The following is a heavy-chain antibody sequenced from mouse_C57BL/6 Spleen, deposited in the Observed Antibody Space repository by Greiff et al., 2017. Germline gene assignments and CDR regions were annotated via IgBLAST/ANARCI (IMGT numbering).Heavy chain of an antibody. CDR3: AREGLLRYDWYFDV. J-gene: IGHJ1*03. CDR1: GYSITSGYY. V-gene: IGHV3-6*01. CDR2: ISYDGSN. Sequence: EVKLVESGPGLVKPSQSLSLTCSVTGYSITSGYYWNWIRQFPGNKLEWMGYISYDGSNNYNPSLKNRISITRDTSKNQFFLKLNSVTTEDTATYYCAREGLLRYDWYFDVWGTGTTVTVAS. D-gene: IGHD1-1*01.